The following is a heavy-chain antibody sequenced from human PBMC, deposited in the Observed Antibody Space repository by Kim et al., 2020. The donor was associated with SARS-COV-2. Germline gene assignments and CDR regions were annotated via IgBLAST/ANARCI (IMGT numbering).Heavy chain of an antibody. CDR3: ARQHSAEWYKEWYFDL. CDR1: GGSISAPYNY. CDR2: MYYAGTT. Sequence: SETLSLTCGVSGGSISAPYNYWAWIRQPPGKGLEWLGCMYYAGTTHYNPSLKSRLTMSVDTSKNQFSLTLTSLTVADTAVYYCARQHSAEWYKEWYFDLWGRGTLVTVS. D-gene: IGHD1-1*01. V-gene: IGHV4-39*01. J-gene: IGHJ2*01.